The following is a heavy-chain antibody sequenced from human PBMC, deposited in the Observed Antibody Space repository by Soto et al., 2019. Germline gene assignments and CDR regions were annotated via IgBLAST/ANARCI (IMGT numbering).Heavy chain of an antibody. CDR1: GGPIKTGDYY. J-gene: IGHJ4*02. D-gene: IGHD3-10*01. CDR2: VFYGGAT. Sequence: SETLSLTCNVSGGPIKTGDYYWNWIRQPPGKGLEWIGYVFYGGATNYSPSLKSRAAISMDTSKNQFSLSLTSVTAADTAVYYCARAGFSYGHLLFWGQGIRVTVSS. V-gene: IGHV4-30-4*01. CDR3: ARAGFSYGHLLF.